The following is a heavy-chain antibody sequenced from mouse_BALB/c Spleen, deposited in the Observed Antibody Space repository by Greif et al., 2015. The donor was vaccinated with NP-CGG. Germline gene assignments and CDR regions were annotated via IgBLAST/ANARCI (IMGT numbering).Heavy chain of an antibody. D-gene: IGHD2-10*02. J-gene: IGHJ2*01. CDR1: GYTFTSYY. CDR3: TRSGYGNYFDY. V-gene: IGHV1S81*02. CDR2: INPSNGGT. Sequence: QVQLQQSGAELVKPGASVKLSCKTSGYTFTSYYMYWVKQRPGQGLEWIGEINPSNGGTRFNEKFKRKATLTVDKSSSTAYMQLSSLTSEDSTVYYCTRSGYGNYFDYWGQGTTLTVSS.